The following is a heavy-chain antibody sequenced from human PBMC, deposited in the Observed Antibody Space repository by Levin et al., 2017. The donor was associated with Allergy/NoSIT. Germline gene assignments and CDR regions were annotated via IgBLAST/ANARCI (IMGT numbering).Heavy chain of an antibody. CDR2: IYYSGST. CDR3: ASLFDYNGSPYYYGMDV. V-gene: IGHV4-61*01. CDR1: GGSVSSGSYY. D-gene: IGHD4-11*01. J-gene: IGHJ6*02. Sequence: GSLRLSCTVSGGSVSSGSYYWSWIRQPPGKGLEWIGYIYYSGSTNYNPSLKSRVTISVDTSKNQFSLKLSSVTAADTAVYYCASLFDYNGSPYYYGMDVWGQGTTVTVSS.